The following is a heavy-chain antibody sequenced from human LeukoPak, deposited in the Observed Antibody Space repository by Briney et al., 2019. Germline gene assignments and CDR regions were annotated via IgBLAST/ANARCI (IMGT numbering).Heavy chain of an antibody. CDR3: ARSKNYAFGY. CDR2: IYYWSKWYY. Sequence: SQTLSLTCAISGDSVPGSGVGWHWIRQSPSRGLEWLGKIYYWSKWYYDYAISVKSRIAINPDTSKNQFSLQLDSVTPDDTAVYYCARSKNYAFGYWGPGALVTVSS. CDR1: GDSVPGSGVG. V-gene: IGHV6-1*01. J-gene: IGHJ4*02. D-gene: IGHD1-7*01.